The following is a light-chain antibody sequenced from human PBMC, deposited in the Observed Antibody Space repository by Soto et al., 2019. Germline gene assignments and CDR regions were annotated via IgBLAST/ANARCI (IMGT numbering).Light chain of an antibody. V-gene: IGKV1-5*01. Sequence: DIQMTQSPSTLSASVGDRVTITCRASQSITNWLAWYQQKPGKAPKLLIYDASSLESGVPSRFSGSGSGTKFTLTITSLQPDDFATYYCQQYNSYSYTFGQGTKVDIK. J-gene: IGKJ2*01. CDR2: DAS. CDR1: QSITNW. CDR3: QQYNSYSYT.